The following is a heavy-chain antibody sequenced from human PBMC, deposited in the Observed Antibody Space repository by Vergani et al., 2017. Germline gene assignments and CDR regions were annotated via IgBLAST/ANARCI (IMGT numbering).Heavy chain of an antibody. CDR3: ARHGSSWYWFDP. CDR1: GGSISSSSYY. J-gene: IGHJ5*02. CDR2: IYYSGST. D-gene: IGHD6-13*01. Sequence: QLQLQESGPGLVKPSETLSLTCTVSGGSISSSSYYWGWIRQPPGKGLEWIGSIYYSGSTYYNPSLKSRVTISVDTSKNQFSLKLSSVTAADTAVYYCARHGSSWYWFDPWGQGTLVTVSS. V-gene: IGHV4-39*01.